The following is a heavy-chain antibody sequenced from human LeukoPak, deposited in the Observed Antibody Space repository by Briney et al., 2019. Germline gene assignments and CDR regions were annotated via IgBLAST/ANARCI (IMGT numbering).Heavy chain of an antibody. J-gene: IGHJ5*02. Sequence: PGGSLRLSCVASGFTFSNYWMTWVRQAPGKGLEWVANIKQDGSERYYVGSVKGRFTISRDIANNSLYLQMNSLRAEDTAVYYCARGYFYGSGSNWFDPWGQGTLVTVSS. CDR3: ARGYFYGSGSNWFDP. V-gene: IGHV3-7*01. CDR2: IKQDGSER. D-gene: IGHD3-10*01. CDR1: GFTFSNYW.